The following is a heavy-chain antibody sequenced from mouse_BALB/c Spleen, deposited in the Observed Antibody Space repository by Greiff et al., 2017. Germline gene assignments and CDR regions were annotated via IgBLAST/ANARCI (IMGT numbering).Heavy chain of an antibody. J-gene: IGHJ4*01. Sequence: QVQLQQPGAELVRPGASVKLSCKASGYTFTSYWINWVKQRPGQGLEWIGNIYPSDSYTNYNQKFKDKATLTVDKSSSTAYMQLSSPTSEDSAVYYCVRGNYVYAMDYWGQGTSVTVSS. CDR1: GYTFTSYW. V-gene: IGHV1-69*02. D-gene: IGHD2-1*01. CDR3: VRGNYVYAMDY. CDR2: IYPSDSYT.